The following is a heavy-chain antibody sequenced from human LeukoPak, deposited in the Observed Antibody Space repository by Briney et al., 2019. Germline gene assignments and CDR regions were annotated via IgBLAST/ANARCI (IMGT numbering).Heavy chain of an antibody. CDR2: TYPGDSDT. CDR3: ARHSTLSGVEAYYGMDV. Sequence: GGALEISLKGSGCSFTSYWIGWVRPMPGEGLGWMGFTYPGDSDTRYSPSFQGQVTISADKSISTAYLQWSSLKASDTAMYYCARHSTLSGVEAYYGMDVWGQGTTVTVSS. CDR1: GCSFTSYW. V-gene: IGHV5-51*01. J-gene: IGHJ6*02. D-gene: IGHD3-3*01.